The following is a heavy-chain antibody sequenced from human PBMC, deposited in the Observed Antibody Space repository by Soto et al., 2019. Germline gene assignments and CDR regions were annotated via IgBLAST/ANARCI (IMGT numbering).Heavy chain of an antibody. D-gene: IGHD3-10*01. CDR3: PTNFPGPYGSGNWFDP. J-gene: IGHJ5*02. CDR2: IKSKTDGGTT. CDR1: GFTFSNAW. V-gene: IGHV3-15*01. Sequence: EVQLVESGGGLVKPGGSLRLSCAASGFTFSNAWMSWVRQAPGKGLEWVGRIKSKTDGGTTDYAAPVKGRFTISRDDSKNTLYLQMNSLKTEVTAVYYCPTNFPGPYGSGNWFDPWGQGTLVPVSS.